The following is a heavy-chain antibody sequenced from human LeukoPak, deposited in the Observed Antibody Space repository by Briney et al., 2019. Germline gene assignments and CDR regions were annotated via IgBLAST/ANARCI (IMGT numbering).Heavy chain of an antibody. CDR2: IYTSGST. D-gene: IGHD3-16*01. CDR3: ARHAEYFGARGYYMDV. V-gene: IGHV4-4*09. CDR1: GGSISSYY. J-gene: IGHJ6*03. Sequence: PSETLSLTCTVSGGSISSYYWSWIRQPPGKGLKWIGYIYTSGSTNYNPSLKSRVTISVDTSKNQFSLKLSSVTAADTAVYYCARHAEYFGARGYYMDVWGKVTTVTVSS.